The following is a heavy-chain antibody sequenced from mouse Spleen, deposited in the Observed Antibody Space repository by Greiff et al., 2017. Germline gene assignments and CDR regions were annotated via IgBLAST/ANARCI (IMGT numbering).Heavy chain of an antibody. CDR1: GYTLTGYW. CDR2: ILPGSGST. Sequence: VQLQQSGAELMKPGASVKLSCKATGYTLTGYWIEWVKQRPGHGLEWIGEILPGSGSTNYNEKFKGKATFTADTSSNTAYMQLSSLTTEDSAIYYCARRIGYDYDGGFAYWGQGTLVTVSA. J-gene: IGHJ3*01. D-gene: IGHD2-4*01. V-gene: IGHV1-9*01. CDR3: ARRIGYDYDGGFAY.